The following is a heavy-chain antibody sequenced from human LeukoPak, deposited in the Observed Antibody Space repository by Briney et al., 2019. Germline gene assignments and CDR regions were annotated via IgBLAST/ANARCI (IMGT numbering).Heavy chain of an antibody. CDR3: ARAGRDGYNYFDY. CDR2: IYYSGST. J-gene: IGHJ4*02. V-gene: IGHV4-59*01. Sequence: SETLSLTCTVSGGSISSYYWSWLRQPPGKGLEWIGYIYYSGSTNYNPSLQSRVTISVDTSKTQFSLKLRSVTAADTAVYYCARAGRDGYNYFDYWGQGTLVTVSS. CDR1: GGSISSYY. D-gene: IGHD5-24*01.